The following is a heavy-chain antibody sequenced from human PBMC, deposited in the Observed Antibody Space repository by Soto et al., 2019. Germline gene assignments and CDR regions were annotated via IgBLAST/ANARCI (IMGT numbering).Heavy chain of an antibody. J-gene: IGHJ5*02. V-gene: IGHV3-23*01. Sequence: EVQLLESGGGLVQPGGSLTLSCATSGFTFSSYAMVWVRQAAEKGLEWVASISNNGDTAYYADSVKGRFTISRGNSENQLDLQMNGLGADETAFYFCGKSRVFIGALVTLLDPRGQGTQVTVSS. CDR1: GFTFSSYA. CDR2: ISNNGDTA. CDR3: GKSRVFIGALVTLLDP. D-gene: IGHD6-6*01.